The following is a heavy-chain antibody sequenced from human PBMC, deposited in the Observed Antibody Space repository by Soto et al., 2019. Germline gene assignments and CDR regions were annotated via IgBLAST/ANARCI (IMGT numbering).Heavy chain of an antibody. CDR3: ARDYYGSGSSPHFDY. CDR1: GGSISSSNW. V-gene: IGHV4-4*02. Sequence: ASETLSLTCAVSGGSISSSNWWSWVRQPPGKGLEWIGEIYHSGSTNYNPSLKSRVTISVDKSKNQFSLKLSSVTAADTAVYYCARDYYGSGSSPHFDYWGQGTLVTVSS. D-gene: IGHD3-10*01. J-gene: IGHJ4*02. CDR2: IYHSGST.